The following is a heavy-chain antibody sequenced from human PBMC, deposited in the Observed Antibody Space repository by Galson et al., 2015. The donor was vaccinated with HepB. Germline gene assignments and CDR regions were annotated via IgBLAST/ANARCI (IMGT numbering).Heavy chain of an antibody. Sequence: SVKVSCKVSGYTLTELSMHWVRQAPGKGLEWMGGFDPEDGETIYAQKFQGRVTMTEDTSTDTAYMELSSLRSEDTAVYYCATRKWGDHTSGFDYWGQGTLVTVSS. CDR1: GYTLTELS. CDR3: ATRKWGDHTSGFDY. D-gene: IGHD1-26*01. CDR2: FDPEDGET. V-gene: IGHV1-24*01. J-gene: IGHJ4*02.